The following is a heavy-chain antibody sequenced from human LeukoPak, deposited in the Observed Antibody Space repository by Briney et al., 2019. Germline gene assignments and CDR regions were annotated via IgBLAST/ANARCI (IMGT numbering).Heavy chain of an antibody. CDR2: IYYSGST. CDR1: GGSISSSSYY. Sequence: KASETLSLTCTVSGGSISSSSYYWGWIRQPPGKGLEWIGSIYYSGSTYYNPSLKSRVTISVDTSKNQFSLKLSSVTAADTAVYYCARGYQAVVISWGQGTLVTVSS. D-gene: IGHD6-19*01. CDR3: ARGYQAVVIS. V-gene: IGHV4-39*01. J-gene: IGHJ5*02.